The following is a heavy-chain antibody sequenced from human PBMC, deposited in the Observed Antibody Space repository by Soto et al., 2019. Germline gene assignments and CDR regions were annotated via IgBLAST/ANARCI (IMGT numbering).Heavy chain of an antibody. CDR3: XRDHGVSRFRRTHSCSCCY. CDR2: ISSGSDYI. D-gene: IGHD6-13*01. V-gene: IGHV3-21*01. J-gene: IGHJ4*02. CDR1: GFTFSSYT. Sequence: GGSLRLSCAASGFTFSSYTMNWVRQAPGKGLEWVSFISSGSDYIYYADSVKGRFTISRDDATXSXXXXXXXXXXXXXXVYYSXRDHGVSRFRRTHSCSCCYWSRG.